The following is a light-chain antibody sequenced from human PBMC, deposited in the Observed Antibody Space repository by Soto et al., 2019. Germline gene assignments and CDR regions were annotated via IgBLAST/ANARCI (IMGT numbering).Light chain of an antibody. J-gene: IGKJ5*01. CDR1: QTISSY. Sequence: DIQMTQSPSSLSSSLGDRVTITCRASQTISSYLNWYQQKPGKAPKILIYAASSLQSGVPSRFSGSGSGTDGTLTISSLKTEDGSTYVGQQSYNTTRTFGQGTRLEIK. V-gene: IGKV1-39*01. CDR2: AAS. CDR3: QQSYNTTRT.